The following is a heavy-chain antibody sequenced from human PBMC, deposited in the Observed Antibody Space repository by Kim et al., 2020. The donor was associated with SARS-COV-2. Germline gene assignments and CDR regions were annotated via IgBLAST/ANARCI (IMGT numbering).Heavy chain of an antibody. V-gene: IGHV3-23*01. CDR2: ITYEGGR. J-gene: IGHJ4*02. Sequence: GGSLRLSCAASRFTFSGFAMSWVRQAPGKGLEWVSCITYEGGRHYADSVKGRFTISRDNSKNTLYLQMNSLRAEDTAVYYCAKQNGYDPPYYFDYWGQGTLVTVSS. CDR3: AKQNGYDPPYYFDY. D-gene: IGHD2-2*01. CDR1: RFTFSGFA.